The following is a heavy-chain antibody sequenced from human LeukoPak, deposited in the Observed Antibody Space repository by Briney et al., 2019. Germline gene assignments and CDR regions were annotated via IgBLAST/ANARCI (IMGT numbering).Heavy chain of an antibody. CDR1: GFTFSSYA. Sequence: GGSLRLSCAASGFTFSSYAMHWVRQAPGKGLEWVAVISYDGGNKYYADSVKGRFTISRDNSKNTLYLQMNSLRAEDTAVYYCARDGAYYDSSGNYFDYWGQGTLVTVSS. D-gene: IGHD3-22*01. J-gene: IGHJ4*02. CDR2: ISYDGGNK. V-gene: IGHV3-30*01. CDR3: ARDGAYYDSSGNYFDY.